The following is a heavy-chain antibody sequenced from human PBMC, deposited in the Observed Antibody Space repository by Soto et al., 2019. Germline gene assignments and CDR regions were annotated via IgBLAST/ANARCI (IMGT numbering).Heavy chain of an antibody. CDR1: GVTFSSYA. J-gene: IGHJ6*02. Sequence: SVKVCCKASGVTFSSYAISWVRQATGQGLEWMGGIIPIFGTANYAQKFQGRVTITADESTSTAYMELSSLRSEDTAVYYCARVTARGYYYGMDVWGQGTTVTVSS. CDR2: IIPIFGTA. D-gene: IGHD5-18*01. CDR3: ARVTARGYYYGMDV. V-gene: IGHV1-69*13.